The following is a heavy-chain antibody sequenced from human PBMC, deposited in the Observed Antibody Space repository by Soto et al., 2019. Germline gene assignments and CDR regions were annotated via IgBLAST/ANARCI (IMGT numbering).Heavy chain of an antibody. J-gene: IGHJ3*02. Sequence: QVQLVQSGAEVKKPGSSVKVSCKASGGTFSSYAISWVRQAPGQGLEWMGGIIPIFGTANYAQKFQGRVTITAEESTSAAYMGLRSLRSEDTAVYYCASSGYSSGLDAFDIWGQGTMITVSS. V-gene: IGHV1-69*12. D-gene: IGHD6-19*01. CDR2: IIPIFGTA. CDR1: GGTFSSYA. CDR3: ASSGYSSGLDAFDI.